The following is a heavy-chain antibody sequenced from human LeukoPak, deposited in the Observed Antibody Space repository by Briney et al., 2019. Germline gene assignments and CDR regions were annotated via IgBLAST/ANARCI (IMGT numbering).Heavy chain of an antibody. V-gene: IGHV4-59*01. D-gene: IGHD6-13*01. CDR2: KDYSGST. CDR3: ARADYSSSWYYYYYYMDV. Sequence: SETLSLTCTVSGGSISRYYWSWIRKPPGKGLGWIGYKDYSGSTNYNRSLKSRVTISVDTSKNQFSLKLSSVTAADTAVYYCARADYSSSWYYYYYYMDVWGKGTTVTVSS. J-gene: IGHJ6*03. CDR1: GGSISRYY.